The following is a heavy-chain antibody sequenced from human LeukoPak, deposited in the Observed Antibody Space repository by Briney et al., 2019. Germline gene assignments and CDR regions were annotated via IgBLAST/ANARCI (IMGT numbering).Heavy chain of an antibody. CDR2: ISYDGGNK. CDR3: PRELDPFSEAPRILES. J-gene: IGHJ4*02. Sequence: PGRSLRLSCAASGFTFSSYAMHWVRQAPGKGLEWVALISYDGGNKYYADSVKGRFSISRDNRKNTLSLQMNSLGAEDTAVYYCPRELDPFSEAPRILESWGLGTLV. D-gene: IGHD3-3*01. CDR1: GFTFSSYA. V-gene: IGHV3-30*01.